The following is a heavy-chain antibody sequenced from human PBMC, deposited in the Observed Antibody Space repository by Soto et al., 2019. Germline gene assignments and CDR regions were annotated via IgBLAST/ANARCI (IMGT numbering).Heavy chain of an antibody. V-gene: IGHV1-69*09. CDR3: ARMKLARLDH. CDR2: INPASQLR. Sequence: QVVLLQSGTEVKRPGSSVKVSCKASGVPLNSYGFAWVRQAPGRGLEWVGRINPASQLRTYEQSLQGRVTITADTTTTTAYREVSGLTSEDTAVYYWARMKLARLDHWGQGTLVTVSS. J-gene: IGHJ4*02. CDR1: GVPLNSYG.